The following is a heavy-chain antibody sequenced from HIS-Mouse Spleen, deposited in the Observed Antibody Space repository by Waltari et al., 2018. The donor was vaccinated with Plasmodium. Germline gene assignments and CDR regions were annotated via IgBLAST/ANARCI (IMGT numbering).Heavy chain of an antibody. J-gene: IGHJ2*01. V-gene: IGHV4-39*07. CDR3: ARDLRLGALPWYFDL. D-gene: IGHD6-25*01. Sequence: QLQLQESGPGLVKPSETLSLTCPVSGGSISSSSYYWGWIRQPPGKGLEWIGSFYYSGGTYHNPSLKSRVTISVDTSKNQFALKLSSVTAADTAVYYCARDLRLGALPWYFDLWGRGTLVTVSS. CDR1: GGSISSSSYY. CDR2: FYYSGGT.